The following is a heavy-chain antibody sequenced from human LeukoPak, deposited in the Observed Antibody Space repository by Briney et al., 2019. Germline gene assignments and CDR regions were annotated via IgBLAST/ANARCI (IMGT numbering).Heavy chain of an antibody. D-gene: IGHD3-9*01. J-gene: IGHJ4*02. V-gene: IGHV3-23*01. Sequence: PGASLRLSCAASGFTFSDYAMGWVRRAPGKGLEWVSAITGSGGNTYYADSVKGRFTISRDNSKNTLYLQMNSLRDEDTAVYYCAKWGDFDVLTGYYVPDFWGQGTLVTASS. CDR1: GFTFSDYA. CDR2: ITGSGGNT. CDR3: AKWGDFDVLTGYYVPDF.